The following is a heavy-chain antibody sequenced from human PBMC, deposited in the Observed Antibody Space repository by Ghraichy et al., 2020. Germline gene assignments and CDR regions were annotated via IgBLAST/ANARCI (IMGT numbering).Heavy chain of an antibody. CDR3: ARGLRYLAVAGS. J-gene: IGHJ4*02. CDR2: IYYSGST. Sequence: SETLSLTCTVSGGSISSGGYYWSWIRQHPGKGLEWIGYIYYSGSTYYNPSLKSRVTISVDTSKNQFSLKLSSVTAADTAVYYCARGLRYLAVAGSWGQGTLVTVSS. D-gene: IGHD6-19*01. CDR1: GGSISSGGYY. V-gene: IGHV4-31*03.